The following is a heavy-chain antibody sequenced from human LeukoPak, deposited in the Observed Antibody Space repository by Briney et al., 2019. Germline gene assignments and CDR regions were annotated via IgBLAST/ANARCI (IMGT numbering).Heavy chain of an antibody. Sequence: GGSLRLSCAASGFXFSSYGISWVRQAPGKGLEWVSAISAVGDIRNNADSVKGRFTISRDNSKNTLYLQMNSLRADDTAVYYCAKGDSSSWVQYFDYWGQGTLVTVSS. CDR2: ISAVGDIR. V-gene: IGHV3-23*01. D-gene: IGHD6-13*01. CDR1: GFXFSSYG. J-gene: IGHJ4*02. CDR3: AKGDSSSWVQYFDY.